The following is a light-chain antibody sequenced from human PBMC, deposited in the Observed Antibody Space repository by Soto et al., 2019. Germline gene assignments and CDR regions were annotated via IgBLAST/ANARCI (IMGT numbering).Light chain of an antibody. CDR1: QGISSY. CDR2: AAS. Sequence: DIQLTQSPSFLSASVGDRVTITCRASQGISSYLAWYQQKPGKAPKVQTYAASTLQSGVPSRFSRSGAGTEFTLPVSRLQPEDFATYYYQQLNSYPLTFGGGTKVEIK. V-gene: IGKV1-9*01. J-gene: IGKJ4*01. CDR3: QQLNSYPLT.